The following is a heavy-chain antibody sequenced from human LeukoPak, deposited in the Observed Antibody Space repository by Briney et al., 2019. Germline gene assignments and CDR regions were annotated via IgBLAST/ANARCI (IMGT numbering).Heavy chain of an antibody. J-gene: IGHJ4*02. Sequence: ASVKVSCKASGGTFSSYAISWMRQAPGQGLEWMGWINPNSGGTNYAQKFQGRVTMTRDTSISTAYMELSRLRSDDTAVYYCARDYNDNSGYHYYFDYWGQGTLVTVSP. CDR1: GGTFSSYA. V-gene: IGHV1-2*02. D-gene: IGHD3-22*01. CDR2: INPNSGGT. CDR3: ARDYNDNSGYHYYFDY.